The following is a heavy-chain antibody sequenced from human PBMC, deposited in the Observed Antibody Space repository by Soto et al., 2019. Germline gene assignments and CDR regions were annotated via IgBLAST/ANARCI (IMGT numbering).Heavy chain of an antibody. CDR2: IIPIFGTA. CDR3: ARDPTRDVVVTDNWFDP. Sequence: ASVKVSCKASGCTFSSYAISWVRQATGQGLEWMGGIIPIFGTANYAQKFQGRVTITADESTSTAYMELSSLRSEDTAVYYCARDPTRDVVVTDNWFDPWGQGTLVTVSS. V-gene: IGHV1-69*13. D-gene: IGHD2-21*02. CDR1: GCTFSSYA. J-gene: IGHJ5*02.